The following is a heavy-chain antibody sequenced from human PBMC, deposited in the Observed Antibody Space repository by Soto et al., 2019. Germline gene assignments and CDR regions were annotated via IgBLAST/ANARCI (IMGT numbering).Heavy chain of an antibody. CDR3: ASLPDYDCWSGYYSYAFDI. V-gene: IGHV4-39*01. CDR1: GGSISSSSYY. CDR2: IYYSGST. Sequence: QLQLQESGPGLVKPSETLSLTCTVSGGSISSSSYYWGWIRQPPGKGLEWIGSIYYSGSTYYNPSLKSRVTISVDTSKSQFSQKLSPVTAADTAVYYCASLPDYDCWSGYYSYAFDIWGQGTMVTVSS. D-gene: IGHD3-3*01. J-gene: IGHJ3*02.